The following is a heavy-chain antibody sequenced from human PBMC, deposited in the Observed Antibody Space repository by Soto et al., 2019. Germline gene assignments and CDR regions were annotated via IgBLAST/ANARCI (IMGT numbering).Heavy chain of an antibody. CDR1: GGSISSGDYY. CDR2: IYYSGST. CDR3: ARWFGEFPSAYTRFDP. Sequence: LSETRSVTCTVSGGSISSGDYYWSWIRQPPGKGLEWIGYIYYSGSTYYNPSLKSRVTISVDTSKNQFSLKLSSVTAADTAVYYCARWFGEFPSAYTRFDPWGHVTLVTISS. V-gene: IGHV4-30-4*01. D-gene: IGHD3-10*01. J-gene: IGHJ5*02.